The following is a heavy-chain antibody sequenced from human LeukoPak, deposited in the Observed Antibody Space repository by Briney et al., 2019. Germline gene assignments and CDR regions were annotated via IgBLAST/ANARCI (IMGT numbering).Heavy chain of an antibody. J-gene: IGHJ4*02. CDR1: GYTFTTYE. V-gene: IGHV1-18*01. CDR2: INTRNGDA. Sequence: ASVKVSCKASGYTFTTYEIIWVRQAPGQGLEWIGWINTRNGDANYAHQLRGRVTMTTDTSPSTSYMELASLRFDDTAIYYCAGNHLGLGMWGQGTLVTVSS. CDR3: AGNHLGLGM. D-gene: IGHD1-14*01.